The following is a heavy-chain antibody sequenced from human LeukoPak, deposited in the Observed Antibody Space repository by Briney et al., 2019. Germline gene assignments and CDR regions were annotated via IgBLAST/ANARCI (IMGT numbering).Heavy chain of an antibody. V-gene: IGHV1-69*02. CDR3: ARARPFYYDSSGYYYDLGY. CDR1: GGTFSSYT. J-gene: IGHJ4*02. CDR2: IIPILAIA. D-gene: IGHD3-22*01. Sequence: SVKVSCKASGGTFSSYTFTWVRQAPGQGLEWMGRIIPILAIADYAQKFQGRVTITADRSTSAAYMELSRLRTEDTAVYYCARARPFYYDSSGYYYDLGYWGQGTLVTVSS.